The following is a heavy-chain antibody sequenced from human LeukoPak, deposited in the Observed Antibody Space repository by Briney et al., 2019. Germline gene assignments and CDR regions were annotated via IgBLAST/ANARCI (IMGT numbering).Heavy chain of an antibody. CDR3: ARDLDGYNYPY. CDR1: RFTFTSSA. J-gene: IGHJ4*02. D-gene: IGHD5-24*01. V-gene: IGHV1-58*02. Sequence: SVKVSCKTSRFTFTSSAIQWVRQARGQRLEWIGWIVVGSVNTNYAQKFQERVTITRDTSISTAYMELSRLRSDDTAVYYCARDLDGYNYPYWGQGTLVTVSS. CDR2: IVVGSVNT.